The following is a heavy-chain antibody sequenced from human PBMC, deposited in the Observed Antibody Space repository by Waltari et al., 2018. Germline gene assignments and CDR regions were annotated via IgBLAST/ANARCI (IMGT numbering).Heavy chain of an antibody. CDR3: TRSGYNNGYDY. CDR2: MSNDGNII. D-gene: IGHD5-18*01. CDR1: GFTFSSYW. J-gene: IGHJ4*02. Sequence: EVQLVESGGGLVQRGGSLRLSCAASGFTFSSYWMHWVRQAPGKGLVAVARMSNDGNIIDYADSVKGRLTISRDDAKNTLYLELNGLRAEDTAVYYCTRSGYNNGYDYWGQGTLVTVSS. V-gene: IGHV3-74*01.